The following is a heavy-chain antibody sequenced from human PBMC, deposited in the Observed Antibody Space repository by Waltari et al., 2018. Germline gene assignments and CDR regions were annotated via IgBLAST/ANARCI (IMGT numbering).Heavy chain of an antibody. CDR2: ISADNGNT. Sequence: QVQLVQSGAEVKKPGASVKVSCKASGYTFTSYGISWVRQAPGHGLEWMGWISADNGNTNYAQKLQCRVTMTTDTSTSTAYMELRSLRSDDTAVYYCARVVPGGQGITMIVVVIPDYWGQGTLVTVSS. D-gene: IGHD3-22*01. CDR3: ARVVPGGQGITMIVVVIPDY. V-gene: IGHV1-18*01. J-gene: IGHJ4*02. CDR1: GYTFTSYG.